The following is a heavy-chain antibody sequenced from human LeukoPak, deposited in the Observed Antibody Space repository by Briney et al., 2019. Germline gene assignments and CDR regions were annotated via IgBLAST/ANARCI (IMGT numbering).Heavy chain of an antibody. Sequence: SETLSLTCTVSGGSISNCYWSWIRQPPGKGLEWIGYIYYSGSTSYNPSLKSRVTISVDTSKNQFSLKLSSVTAADTAVYYCARVTIPYYDSSGLMDYWGQGTLVTVSS. CDR2: IYYSGST. CDR1: GGSISNCY. V-gene: IGHV4-59*01. J-gene: IGHJ4*02. CDR3: ARVTIPYYDSSGLMDY. D-gene: IGHD3-22*01.